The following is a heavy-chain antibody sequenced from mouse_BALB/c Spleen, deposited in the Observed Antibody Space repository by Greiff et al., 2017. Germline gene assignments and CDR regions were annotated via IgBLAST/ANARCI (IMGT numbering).Heavy chain of an antibody. Sequence: EVQLQQSGAELVKPGASVKLSCTASGFNIKDTYMHWVKQRPEQGLEWIGRIDPANGNTKYDPKFQGKATITADTSSNTAYLQLSSLTSEDTAVYYCASDPITGACAYWGQGTLGTVSA. J-gene: IGHJ3*01. CDR2: IDPANGNT. CDR1: GFNIKDTY. V-gene: IGHV14-3*02. D-gene: IGHD4-1*01. CDR3: ASDPITGACAY.